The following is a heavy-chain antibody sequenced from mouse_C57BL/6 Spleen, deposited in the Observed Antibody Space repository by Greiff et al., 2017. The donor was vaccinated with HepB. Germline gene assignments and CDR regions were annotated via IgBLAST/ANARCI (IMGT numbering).Heavy chain of an antibody. CDR1: GYTFTSYG. CDR2: IYPRSGNT. D-gene: IGHD1-1*01. V-gene: IGHV1-81*01. J-gene: IGHJ4*01. CDR3: ARQDYYGSSQYYYAMDY. Sequence: QVHVKQSGAELARPGASVKLSCKASGYTFTSYGISWVKQRTGQGLEWIGEIYPRSGNTYYNEKFKGKATLTADKSSSTAYMELRSLTSEDSAVYFCARQDYYGSSQYYYAMDYWGQGTSVTVSS.